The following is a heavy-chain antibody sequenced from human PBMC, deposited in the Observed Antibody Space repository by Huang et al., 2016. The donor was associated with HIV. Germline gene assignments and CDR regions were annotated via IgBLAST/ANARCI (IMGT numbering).Heavy chain of an antibody. CDR1: GFTFTDYW. J-gene: IGHJ3*01. CDR2: IYPGVHDV. Sequence: QLAQSGSEVKKPGQSLKISCTSSGFTFTDYWIGWVRQMPGKGLDWMGIIYPGVHDVRYSPSRQGQVSIVADTSISTVYLQWNSVKASDTAIYYCARSLRRYQAFGLNIWGQGTMVTVSS. V-gene: IGHV5-51*01. CDR3: ARSLRRYQAFGLNI. D-gene: IGHD3-16*01.